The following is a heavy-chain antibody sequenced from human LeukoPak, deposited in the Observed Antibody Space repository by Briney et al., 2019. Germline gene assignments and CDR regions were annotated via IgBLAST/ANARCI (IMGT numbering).Heavy chain of an antibody. J-gene: IGHJ3*02. CDR2: INPNNGGT. Sequence: EASVKVSCKASAYTFTGYYIHWVRQAPGQGLEWMGRINPNNGGTNYSQKFQGRVTMTRDMSMSTAYMELSRLRSVDTDVYYCAGEDNSSGYRPFDIWGQGTMVTVPS. V-gene: IGHV1-2*05. D-gene: IGHD3-22*01. CDR1: AYTFTGYY. CDR3: AGEDNSSGYRPFDI.